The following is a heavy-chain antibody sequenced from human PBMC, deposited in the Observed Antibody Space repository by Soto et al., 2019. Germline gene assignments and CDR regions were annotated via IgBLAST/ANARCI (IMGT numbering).Heavy chain of an antibody. CDR2: INQDGSDI. J-gene: IGHJ5*01. D-gene: IGHD1-26*01. CDR3: VRAEWELDS. CDR1: GFTFTRYW. Sequence: GGSLRLSCAASGFTFTRYWMTWVRQTPGKGLEWVANINQDGSDIHYVDSVKGRFTISRDNAQNSLSLQMNSLRPDDTALYYCVRAEWELDSWGQGTLVTVSS. V-gene: IGHV3-7*03.